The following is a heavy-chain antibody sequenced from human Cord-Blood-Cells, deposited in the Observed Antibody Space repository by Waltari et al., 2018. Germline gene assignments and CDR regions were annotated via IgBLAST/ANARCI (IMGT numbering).Heavy chain of an antibody. V-gene: IGHV1-18*01. J-gene: IGHJ4*02. CDR2: ISAYNGNT. CDR3: ARDRYSGSYYDY. D-gene: IGHD1-26*01. Sequence: QVQLVQSGAEVKKPGASVKVSCKASGYTFTSYGISWVRQAPGPGLEWMGWISAYNGNTNYAPKLQGRVTMTTDTSTSTADMELRSMRLDDTAVYYCARDRYSGSYYDYWGQGTLVTVSS. CDR1: GYTFTSYG.